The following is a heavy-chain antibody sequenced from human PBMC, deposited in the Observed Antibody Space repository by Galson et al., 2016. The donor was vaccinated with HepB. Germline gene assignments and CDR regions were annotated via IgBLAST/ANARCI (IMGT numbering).Heavy chain of an antibody. Sequence: SLRLSCAASNFAFNIYNMNWVRQAPGKGLEWVSSISSSGNYIYYADSVKGRFTISRDNSKNTLYLQTNSLRAEDTAVYYCARTGSSGGMNWGQGTLVTVSS. CDR3: ARTGSSGGMN. D-gene: IGHD6-19*01. J-gene: IGHJ4*02. CDR2: ISSSGNYI. V-gene: IGHV3-21*01. CDR1: NFAFNIYN.